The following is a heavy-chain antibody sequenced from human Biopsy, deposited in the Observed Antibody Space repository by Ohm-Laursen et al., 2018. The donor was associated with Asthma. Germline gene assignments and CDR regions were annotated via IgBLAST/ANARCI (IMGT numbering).Heavy chain of an antibody. V-gene: IGHV4-59*01. D-gene: IGHD2-2*01. Sequence: SDTLSLTCTVSPGSINDYYWNWIRPFPGKGLEWIGYVHSTGSTRFNPSLKSRLTISVDTSVDQVSLKLTSVTAADTAVYYCVRATSSWSQSGPHYFDHWGQGTLVTVSS. J-gene: IGHJ4*02. CDR1: PGSINDYY. CDR3: VRATSSWSQSGPHYFDH. CDR2: VHSTGST.